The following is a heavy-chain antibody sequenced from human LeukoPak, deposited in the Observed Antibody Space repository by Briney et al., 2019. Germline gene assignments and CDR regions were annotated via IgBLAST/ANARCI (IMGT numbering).Heavy chain of an antibody. D-gene: IGHD2-2*01. CDR1: GFTFEDYG. CDR3: ARDGAPDAHCSSSSCAIR. J-gene: IGHJ4*02. Sequence: GGSLRLSCEASGFTFEDYGMTWVRQRPGKGLEYVCEINWNGDNPVYENSLRGRFTISRDNAKNSLYLQMNSLRVEDTAVYYCARDGAPDAHCSSSSCAIRWGQGTLVTVSS. V-gene: IGHV3-20*04. CDR2: INWNGDNP.